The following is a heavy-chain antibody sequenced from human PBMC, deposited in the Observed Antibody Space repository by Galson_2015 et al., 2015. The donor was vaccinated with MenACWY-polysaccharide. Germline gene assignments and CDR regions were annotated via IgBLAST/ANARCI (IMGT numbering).Heavy chain of an antibody. CDR1: GYTFTDYY. CDR3: ARVSGVPPAFY. J-gene: IGHJ4*02. Sequence: SVKVSCKASGYTFTDYYVHWVRQAPGQGLEWMGWIHPNSGGTNYAQKFQGRVTMTRDTSISTAYMELSSLRSDDTAVYYCARVSGVPPAFYRGQGTLVTVSS. CDR2: IHPNSGGT. V-gene: IGHV1-2*02. D-gene: IGHD2-2*01.